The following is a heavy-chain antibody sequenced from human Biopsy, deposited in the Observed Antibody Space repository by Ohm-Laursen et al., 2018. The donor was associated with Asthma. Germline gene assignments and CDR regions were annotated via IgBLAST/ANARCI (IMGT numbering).Heavy chain of an antibody. Sequence: ASVKVSCKTSGYPFIGYHIHWMRQAPGQGLEWMGRINPNSGATNYAQKFQGRVTMARDTSISTAYMEVSRLRSDDTAVYYCARGQKSAGDRWFDPWGQGTLVTVSS. CDR2: INPNSGAT. D-gene: IGHD6-13*01. J-gene: IGHJ5*02. CDR3: ARGQKSAGDRWFDP. V-gene: IGHV1-2*06. CDR1: GYPFIGYH.